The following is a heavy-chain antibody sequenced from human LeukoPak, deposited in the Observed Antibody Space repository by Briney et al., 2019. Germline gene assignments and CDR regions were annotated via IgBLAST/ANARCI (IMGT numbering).Heavy chain of an antibody. Sequence: GGSLRLSCAASGFTFSSYGMHWVRQAPGKGLEWVAVISYDGSNKYYADSVKGRFTISRDNSKNTLYLQMNSLRAEDTAVYYCAKDRDGAYYYFDYWGQGTLVTVSS. V-gene: IGHV3-30*18. D-gene: IGHD5-24*01. CDR3: AKDRDGAYYYFDY. CDR1: GFTFSSYG. CDR2: ISYDGSNK. J-gene: IGHJ4*02.